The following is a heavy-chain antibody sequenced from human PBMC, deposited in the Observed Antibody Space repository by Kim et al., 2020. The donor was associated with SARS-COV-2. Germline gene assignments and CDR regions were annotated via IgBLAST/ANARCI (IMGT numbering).Heavy chain of an antibody. Sequence: GGSLRLSCAASGFTFSSYGMHWVRQAPGKGLEWVAVISYDGSNKYYADSVKGRFTISRDNTKNTLYLQMNSLRAEDTAVYYCARDGVGASGYYPDYWGQG. CDR1: GFTFSSYG. V-gene: IGHV3-33*05. J-gene: IGHJ4*02. CDR3: ARDGVGASGYYPDY. CDR2: ISYDGSNK. D-gene: IGHD3-22*01.